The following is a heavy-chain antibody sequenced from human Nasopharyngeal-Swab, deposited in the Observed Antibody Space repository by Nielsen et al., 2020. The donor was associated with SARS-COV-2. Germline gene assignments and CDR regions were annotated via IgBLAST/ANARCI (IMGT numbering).Heavy chain of an antibody. CDR2: ISSDESTT. Sequence: ESLNISCAASGFSFSIYWLHWVRQPPGKGLVWVSGISSDESTTTYADSVKGRFTISRDNTKNTLYLQMNSLRAEDTAVYYCARDSPWQELDYWGQGTLVTVSS. CDR1: GFSFSIYW. J-gene: IGHJ4*02. V-gene: IGHV3-74*01. CDR3: ARDSPWQELDY. D-gene: IGHD1-1*01.